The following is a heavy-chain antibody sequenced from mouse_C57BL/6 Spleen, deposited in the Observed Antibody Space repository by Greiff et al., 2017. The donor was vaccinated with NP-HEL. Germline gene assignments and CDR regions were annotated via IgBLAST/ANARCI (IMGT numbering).Heavy chain of an antibody. V-gene: IGHV1-55*01. Sequence: VQLQQPGAELVKPGASVKMSCKASGYTFTSYWITWVKQRPGQGLEWIGDIYPGSGSTNYNEKFKSKATLTVDTSSSTAYMQLSSLTSEDSAVYYCARSEYYGRSWYFDVWGTGTTVTVSS. CDR2: IYPGSGST. CDR1: GYTFTSYW. J-gene: IGHJ1*03. D-gene: IGHD1-1*01. CDR3: ARSEYYGRSWYFDV.